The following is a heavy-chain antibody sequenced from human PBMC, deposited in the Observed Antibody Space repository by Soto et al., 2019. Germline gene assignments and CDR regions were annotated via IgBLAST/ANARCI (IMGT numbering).Heavy chain of an antibody. D-gene: IGHD6-13*01. CDR2: IIPILGIA. Sequence: QVQLVQSGAEVKKPGSSVKVSCKASGGTFSSYTISWVRQAPGQGLEWMGRIIPILGIANYAQKFQGRVTITADKSTRTAYMELSSLRSEDTAVYYCAGLGGSSWKGGYWGQGTLVTVSS. V-gene: IGHV1-69*02. CDR1: GGTFSSYT. J-gene: IGHJ4*02. CDR3: AGLGGSSWKGGY.